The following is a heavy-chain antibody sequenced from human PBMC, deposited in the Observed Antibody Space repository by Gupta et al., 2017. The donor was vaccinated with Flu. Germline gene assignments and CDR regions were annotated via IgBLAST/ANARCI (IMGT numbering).Heavy chain of an antibody. D-gene: IGHD1-26*01. CDR2: ISYDGSNK. J-gene: IGHJ4*02. Sequence: QVQLVESGGGVVQPGRSLRLSCAASGFTFSSYGMHWVRQAPGKGLEWVAVISYDGSNKYYADSVKGRFTISRDNSKNTLYLQMNSLRAEDTAVYYCAKGEWDYSPFDYWGQGTLVTVSS. CDR3: AKGEWDYSPFDY. V-gene: IGHV3-30*18. CDR1: GFTFSSYG.